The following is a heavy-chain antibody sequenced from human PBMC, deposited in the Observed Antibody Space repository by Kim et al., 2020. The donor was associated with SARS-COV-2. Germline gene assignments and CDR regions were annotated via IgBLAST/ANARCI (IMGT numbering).Heavy chain of an antibody. CDR3: AKVVIMDDYNYYYYYGM. Sequence: GGSLRLSCVASGFPFDIYAMSWVRQAPGQGLEWVSVISGGGVNKFYADSVRGRFTISRDNSKNTLFLQMNSLRDEDTALYYCAKVVIMDDYNYYYYYGM. J-gene: IGHJ6*01. V-gene: IGHV3-23*01. CDR1: GFPFDIYA. D-gene: IGHD2-21*01. CDR2: ISGGGVNK.